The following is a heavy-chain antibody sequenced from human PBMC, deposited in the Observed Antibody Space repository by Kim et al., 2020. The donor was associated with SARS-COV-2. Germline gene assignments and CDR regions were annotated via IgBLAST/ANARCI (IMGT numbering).Heavy chain of an antibody. J-gene: IGHJ3*02. D-gene: IGHD6-13*01. CDR3: AREKEQQLRGPAFDI. Sequence: VSVKSRITINPDTSKNQFSLQLNSVTPEDTAVYYCAREKEQQLRGPAFDIWGQGTMVTVSS. V-gene: IGHV6-1*01.